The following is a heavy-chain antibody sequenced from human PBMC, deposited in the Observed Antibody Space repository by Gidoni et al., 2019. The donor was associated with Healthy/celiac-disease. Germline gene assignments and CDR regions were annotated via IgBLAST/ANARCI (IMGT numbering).Heavy chain of an antibody. CDR2: IYYSGST. V-gene: IGHV4-39*01. D-gene: IGHD3-16*02. CDR3: ARQRLGELSLMGY. CDR1: GGSIRSSSYY. J-gene: IGHJ4*02. Sequence: QLQLQESGPGLVKPSATLSLNCTVSGGSIRSSSYYWGWIRQPPGKGLEWLGRIYYSGSTYYNPSLKSRVTISVDTSKNQFSLKLSSVTAADTAVYYCARQRLGELSLMGYWGQGTLVTVSS.